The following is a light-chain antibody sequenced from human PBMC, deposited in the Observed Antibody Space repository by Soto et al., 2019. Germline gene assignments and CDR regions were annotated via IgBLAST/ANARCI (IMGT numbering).Light chain of an antibody. V-gene: IGLV2-11*01. Sequence: QSALTQPRSVSGSPGQSVTISCTGTSSDVGGYNFVSWYQQHPGNAPKLMIYDVSERPSGVPDRFSGSKSGNTASLTISGLQAEDEADYYCATWDSSLSGVVFGGGTKLTVL. CDR1: SSDVGGYNF. CDR2: DVS. CDR3: ATWDSSLSGVV. J-gene: IGLJ2*01.